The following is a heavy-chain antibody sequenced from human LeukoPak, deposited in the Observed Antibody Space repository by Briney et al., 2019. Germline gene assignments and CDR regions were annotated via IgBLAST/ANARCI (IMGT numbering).Heavy chain of an antibody. Sequence: SETLFLTCTVSGGSISSYYWSWIRQPPGKGLEWIGYVYYTGSTNYNPALKSRVTILVDTSKNKVSLSLKYMTAADAAVYFCARGPGLNWFDPWGQGTLVTVSS. CDR3: ARGPGLNWFDP. D-gene: IGHD1-14*01. J-gene: IGHJ5*02. CDR1: GGSISSYY. V-gene: IGHV4-59*01. CDR2: VYYTGST.